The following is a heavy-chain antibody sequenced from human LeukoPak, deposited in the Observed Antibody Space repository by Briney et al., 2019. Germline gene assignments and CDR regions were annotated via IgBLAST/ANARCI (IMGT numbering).Heavy chain of an antibody. CDR2: IIPIFGTA. CDR3: ARAIFGVVKRDYMDV. V-gene: IGHV1-69*01. CDR1: GGTFSSYA. J-gene: IGHJ6*03. Sequence: SVKVSCKASGGTFSSYAISWARQAPGQGLEWMGGIIPIFGTANYAQKFQGRVTITADESTSTAYMELSSLRSEDTAVYYCARAIFGVVKRDYMDVWGKGTTVTVSS. D-gene: IGHD3-3*01.